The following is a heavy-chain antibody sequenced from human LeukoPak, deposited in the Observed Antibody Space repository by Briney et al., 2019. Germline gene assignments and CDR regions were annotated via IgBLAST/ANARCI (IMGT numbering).Heavy chain of an antibody. J-gene: IGHJ4*02. Sequence: GGCLRLSCAASGFTFISYAMSWVRQAPGKGLEWVSAISGSGGSTYYADSVKGRFTISRDNSKNTLYLQMNSLRAEDTAVYYCAKGLYYDSSGYSYWGQGTLVTVSS. CDR2: ISGSGGST. CDR3: AKGLYYDSSGYSY. CDR1: GFTFISYA. D-gene: IGHD3-22*01. V-gene: IGHV3-23*01.